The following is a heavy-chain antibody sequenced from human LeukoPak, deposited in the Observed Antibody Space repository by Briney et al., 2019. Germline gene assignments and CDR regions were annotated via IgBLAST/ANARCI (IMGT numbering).Heavy chain of an antibody. V-gene: IGHV4-39*07. J-gene: IGHJ4*02. D-gene: IGHD2-2*01. Sequence: SETLSLTCTVSGGSISGSSYFWGWIRQSPAKGLEWIGSISYSGITHYNPSLKSRVTMSVDTSRNQVSPNLDSVTAADTAVYYCARDSYCSTTSCHLDYWGQGILVTVSS. CDR2: ISYSGIT. CDR3: ARDSYCSTTSCHLDY. CDR1: GGSISGSSYF.